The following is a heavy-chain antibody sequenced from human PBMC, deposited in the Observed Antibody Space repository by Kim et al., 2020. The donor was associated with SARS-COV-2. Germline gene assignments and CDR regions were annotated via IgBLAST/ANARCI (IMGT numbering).Heavy chain of an antibody. Sequence: SCKGRFTIHRDNSKTTLYLKMNSLRAEDTAVYYCAKDHTVRGVIMALVDYWGQGTLVTVSS. J-gene: IGHJ4*02. CDR3: AKDHTVRGVIMALVDY. V-gene: IGHV3-23*01. D-gene: IGHD3-10*01.